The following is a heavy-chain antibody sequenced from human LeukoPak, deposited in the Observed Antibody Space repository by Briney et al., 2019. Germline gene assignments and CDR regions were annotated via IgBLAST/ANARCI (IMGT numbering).Heavy chain of an antibody. CDR3: ARGRDYYDSSGSLEYYGMDV. CDR1: GYTFTSYY. CDR2: INPSCGST. V-gene: IGHV1-46*01. D-gene: IGHD3-22*01. Sequence: GASVKVSCKASGYTFTSYYMHWVRQAPGQGLEWMGIINPSCGSTSYAQKFQGRVTMTRDTSTSTVYMELRSLRSDDTAVYYCARGRDYYDSSGSLEYYGMDVWGQGTTVTVSS. J-gene: IGHJ6*02.